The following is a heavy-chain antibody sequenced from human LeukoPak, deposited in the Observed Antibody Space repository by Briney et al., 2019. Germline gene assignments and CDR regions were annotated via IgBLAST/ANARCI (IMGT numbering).Heavy chain of an antibody. Sequence: ASVKVSCKASGYTFSSYAIQWVRQAPGQRLEWMGWINAGNGDTKYSQRFQGRVTITRDTSASTAYMELSSLRSEDTAVYYCARDRRMTTVTTPDYWGQGTLVTVSS. J-gene: IGHJ4*02. CDR2: INAGNGDT. CDR3: ARDRRMTTVTTPDY. CDR1: GYTFSSYA. V-gene: IGHV1-3*01. D-gene: IGHD4-11*01.